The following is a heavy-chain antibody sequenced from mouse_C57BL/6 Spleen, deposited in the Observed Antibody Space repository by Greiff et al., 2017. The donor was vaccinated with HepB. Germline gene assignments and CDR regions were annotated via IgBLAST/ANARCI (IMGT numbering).Heavy chain of an antibody. Sequence: LQESGPELVKPGASVKISCKASGYAFSSSWMNWVKQRPGKGLEWIGRIYPGDGDTNYNGKFKGKATLTADKSSSTAYMQLSSLTSEDSAVYFCAHYYGSGDFAYWGQGTLVTVSA. CDR3: AHYYGSGDFAY. J-gene: IGHJ3*01. CDR1: GYAFSSSW. V-gene: IGHV1-82*01. D-gene: IGHD1-1*01. CDR2: IYPGDGDT.